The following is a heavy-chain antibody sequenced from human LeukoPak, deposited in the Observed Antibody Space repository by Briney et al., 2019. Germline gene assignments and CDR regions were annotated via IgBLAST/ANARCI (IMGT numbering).Heavy chain of an antibody. CDR1: GYTFTSYD. Sequence: ASVKVSCKASGYTFTSYDINWVRQATGQGLEWMGWMNPNSGNTGYPQKFQGRVTMTRNTSISTAYLELSSLRSEDTAVYYCARKIPGRRWLPSDSWGQGTLVTVSS. CDR2: MNPNSGNT. D-gene: IGHD5-24*01. CDR3: ARKIPGRRWLPSDS. J-gene: IGHJ4*02. V-gene: IGHV1-8*02.